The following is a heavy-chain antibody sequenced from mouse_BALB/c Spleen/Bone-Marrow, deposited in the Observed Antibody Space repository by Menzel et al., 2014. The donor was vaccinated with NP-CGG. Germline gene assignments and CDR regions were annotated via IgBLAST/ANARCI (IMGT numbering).Heavy chain of an antibody. CDR1: GYTFTSYV. V-gene: IGHV1-14*01. D-gene: IGHD1-2*01. CDR2: INPYNDGT. J-gene: IGHJ4*01. Sequence: EVQLQQSGPELVKPGASVKMSCKASGYTFTSYVMHWVKQKPGQGLELIGYINPYNDGTKYNEKFKGKATLTSDKSSSTAYMELSSLTSEDSAVYYCARGGYYGYYAMDYWGQGTSVTVSS. CDR3: ARGGYYGYYAMDY.